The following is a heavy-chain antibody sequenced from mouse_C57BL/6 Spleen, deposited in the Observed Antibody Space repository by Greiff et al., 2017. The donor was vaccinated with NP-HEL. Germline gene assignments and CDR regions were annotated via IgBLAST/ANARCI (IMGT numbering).Heavy chain of an antibody. CDR2: IRNKANGYTT. CDR3: ARSGDAMDY. CDR1: GFTFTDYY. V-gene: IGHV7-3*01. J-gene: IGHJ4*01. Sequence: EVKLMESRGGLVQPGGSLSLSCAASGFTFTDYYMSWVRQPPGKALEWLGFIRNKANGYTTEYSASVKGRFTISRDNSHSILYLQMNALRAEDSATYYCARSGDAMDYWGQGTSVTVSS.